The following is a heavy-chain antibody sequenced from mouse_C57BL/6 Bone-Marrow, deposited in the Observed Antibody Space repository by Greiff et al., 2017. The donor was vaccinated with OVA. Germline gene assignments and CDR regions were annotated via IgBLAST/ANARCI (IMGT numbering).Heavy chain of an antibody. CDR1: GFSLSTSGMG. V-gene: IGHV8-12*01. J-gene: IGHJ2*01. CDR3: ARSSHYYGSSYPYYFDY. D-gene: IGHD1-1*01. Sequence: QVQLKESGPGILQSSQTLSLTCSFSGFSLSTSGMGVSWIRQPSGKGLEWLAHIYWDDDKRYNPSLKSRLTISKDTSRNQVFLKITSVDTADTATYYCARSSHYYGSSYPYYFDYWGQGTTLTVSS. CDR2: IYWDDDK.